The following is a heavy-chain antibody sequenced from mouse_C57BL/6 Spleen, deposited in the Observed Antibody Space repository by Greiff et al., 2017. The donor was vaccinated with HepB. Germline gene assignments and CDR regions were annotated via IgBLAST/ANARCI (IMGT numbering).Heavy chain of an antibody. CDR1: GYTFTSYW. CDR2: IDPSDSYT. V-gene: IGHV1-69*01. CDR3: ALQRGDY. D-gene: IGHD2-1*01. J-gene: IGHJ2*01. Sequence: QSCKASGYTFTSYWMHWVKQRPGQGLEWIGEIDPSDSYTNYNQKFKGKSTLTVDKSSSTAYMQLSSLTSEDSAVYYCALQRGDYWGQGTTLTVSS.